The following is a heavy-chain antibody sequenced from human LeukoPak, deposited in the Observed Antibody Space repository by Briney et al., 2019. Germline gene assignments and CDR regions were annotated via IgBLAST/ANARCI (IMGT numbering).Heavy chain of an antibody. CDR3: ARDRRSGWYSFDS. J-gene: IGHJ4*02. V-gene: IGHV4-59*01. CDR1: GGSISSSY. Sequence: SETLSLTCTVPGGSISSSYWSWIRQPPGRGLEWIGYIYHTGSTNHNPSLKSRVAISVDTSKNQFSLKLSSVTAADTAVYYCARDRRSGWYSFDSWGQGTLVTVSS. D-gene: IGHD6-19*01. CDR2: IYHTGST.